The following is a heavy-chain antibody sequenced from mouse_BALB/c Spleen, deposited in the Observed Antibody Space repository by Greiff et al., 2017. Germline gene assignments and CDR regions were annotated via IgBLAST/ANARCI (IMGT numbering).Heavy chain of an antibody. J-gene: IGHJ3*01. D-gene: IGHD2-4*01. Sequence: FTISRDNAKNTLYLEMSSLRSEDTAMYYCAREGMITSSWFAYWGQGTLVTVSA. V-gene: IGHV5-9-4*01. CDR3: AREGMITSSWFAY.